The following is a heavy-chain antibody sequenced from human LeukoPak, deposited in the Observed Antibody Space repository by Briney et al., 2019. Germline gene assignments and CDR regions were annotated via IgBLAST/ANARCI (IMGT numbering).Heavy chain of an antibody. Sequence: ASVKVSCKASGYTFTDHDINWVRQATGQGLEWMGWMNPNSGNTGYAQKFQGRVTMTRDTSETTAYMELTSLRSEDTAVYYCARNPLQFFDWLLSGFDALDFWGQGTLVIVSS. D-gene: IGHD3-9*01. V-gene: IGHV1-8*01. CDR2: MNPNSGNT. J-gene: IGHJ3*01. CDR1: GYTFTDHD. CDR3: ARNPLQFFDWLLSGFDALDF.